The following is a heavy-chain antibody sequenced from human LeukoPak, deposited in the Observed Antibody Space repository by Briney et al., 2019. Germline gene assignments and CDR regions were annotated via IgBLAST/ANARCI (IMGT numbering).Heavy chain of an antibody. CDR1: GFTFSSYA. CDR2: ISNSGGNT. V-gene: IGHV3-23*01. Sequence: GGSLRLSCAASGFTFSSYAMSWVRQAPGKGLEWVSTISNSGGNTYYADSVKGRFTISRDNSKNTLYLQMNSLRAEDTAVYYCAKGRWELKPRYFDYWGQGTLVTVSS. D-gene: IGHD1-26*01. J-gene: IGHJ4*02. CDR3: AKGRWELKPRYFDY.